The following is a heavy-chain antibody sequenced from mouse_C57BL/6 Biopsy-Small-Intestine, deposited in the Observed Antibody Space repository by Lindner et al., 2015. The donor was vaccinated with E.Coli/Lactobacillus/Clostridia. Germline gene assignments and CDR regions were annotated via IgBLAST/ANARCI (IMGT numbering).Heavy chain of an antibody. Sequence: EVQLQESGGGLVKPGGSLKLSCAASGFTFSDYGMHWVRQAPEKGLEWVAYISSGSSTIYYGDTVKGRFTISRDNAKNTLFLQMTSLRSEDTAMYYCPRPESNWFAYWGQGTLVTVSA. V-gene: IGHV5-17*01. CDR3: PRPESNWFAY. CDR1: GFTFSDYG. J-gene: IGHJ3*01. D-gene: IGHD2-5*01. CDR2: ISSGSSTI.